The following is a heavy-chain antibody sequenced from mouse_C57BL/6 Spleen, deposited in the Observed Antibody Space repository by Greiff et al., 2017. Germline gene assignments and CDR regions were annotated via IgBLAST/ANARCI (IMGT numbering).Heavy chain of an antibody. CDR2: IDPANGDT. CDR3: KRGGD. CDR1: GFNIKDDY. Sequence: VQLQQSGAELVRPGASVKLSCTASGFNIKDDYMHWVKQRPEQGLEWIGWIDPANGDTEYASKFQGKATITADTTSNTAYLQLSSLTSEDTTVYYWKRGGDWGQGTLVTVSA. J-gene: IGHJ3*01. V-gene: IGHV14-4*01.